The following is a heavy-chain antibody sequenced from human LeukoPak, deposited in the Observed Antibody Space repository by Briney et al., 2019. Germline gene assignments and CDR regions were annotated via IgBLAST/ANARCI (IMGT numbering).Heavy chain of an antibody. J-gene: IGHJ4*02. Sequence: GGSLRLSCAASGFSFSGYGMHWVRQAPAKGLEWVAVISYDGNNKKYGDSVKGRFSISRDNSMNTVYLQMNSLRPEDTAVYYCAREPTYRSSWHTTCDYWGQGTLVTVSS. V-gene: IGHV3-30*03. CDR3: AREPTYRSSWHTTCDY. CDR1: GFSFSGYG. D-gene: IGHD6-13*01. CDR2: ISYDGNNK.